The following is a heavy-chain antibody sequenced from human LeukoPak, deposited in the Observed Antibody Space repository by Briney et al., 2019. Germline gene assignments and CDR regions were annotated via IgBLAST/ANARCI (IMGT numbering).Heavy chain of an antibody. CDR3: AIPPPSVVAATKGSYNWFDP. CDR1: GYSFTSHW. D-gene: IGHD2-15*01. J-gene: IGHJ5*02. V-gene: IGHV5-51*01. Sequence: PGGSLKISCKGSGYSFTSHWIGWVRQMPGKGLEWMGIIYPGDSDTRYSPSFQGQVTISADKSISTAYLQWSSLKASDTAMYYCAIPPPSVVAATKGSYNWFDPWGQGTLVTVSS. CDR2: IYPGDSDT.